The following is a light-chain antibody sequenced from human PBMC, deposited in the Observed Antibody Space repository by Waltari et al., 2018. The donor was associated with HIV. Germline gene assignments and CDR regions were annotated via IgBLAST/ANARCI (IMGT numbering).Light chain of an antibody. Sequence: QSALTQPASVSGSPGQSITISCTGTSTDVGGYNYVSWYQHHPGKAPKVMIYEVSNRPSGVSNRFSGSKSGNPASLTISGLQAEDEADYYCSSYTSSTTWVFGGGTKLTVL. CDR3: SSYTSSTTWV. V-gene: IGLV2-14*01. CDR1: STDVGGYNY. J-gene: IGLJ3*02. CDR2: EVS.